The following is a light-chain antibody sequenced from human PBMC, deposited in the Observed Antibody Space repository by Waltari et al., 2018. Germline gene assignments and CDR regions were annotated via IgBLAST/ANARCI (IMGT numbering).Light chain of an antibody. J-gene: IGLJ2*01. CDR2: DVS. CDR3: SSYTSSSAVV. CDR1: RSHVGRYNY. V-gene: IGLV2-14*01. Sequence: QSALTQPASVSGSPGQSIPISCTGTRSHVGRYNYVFWYQQHPGKAPKLMIYDVSKRSGGVSNRFAGSKSGNTASLTISGLQAEDEADYYGSSYTSSSAVVFGGGTKLTVL.